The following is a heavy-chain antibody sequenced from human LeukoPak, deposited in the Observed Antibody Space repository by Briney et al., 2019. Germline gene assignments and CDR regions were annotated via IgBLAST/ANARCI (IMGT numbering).Heavy chain of an antibody. CDR2: IYYSGST. J-gene: IGHJ4*02. D-gene: IGHD4-17*01. Sequence: PSETLSLTCTVSGGSISSYYWSWIRQPAGKGLEWIGYIYYSGSTNYNPSLKSRVTISVDTSKNQFSLKLSSVTAADTAVYYCARGGSRLRCDYWGQGTLVTVSS. CDR1: GGSISSYY. CDR3: ARGGSRLRCDY. V-gene: IGHV4-59*01.